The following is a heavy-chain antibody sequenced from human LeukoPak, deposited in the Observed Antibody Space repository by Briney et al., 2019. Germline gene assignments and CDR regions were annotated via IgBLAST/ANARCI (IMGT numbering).Heavy chain of an antibody. D-gene: IGHD1-26*01. V-gene: IGHV1-69*13. CDR2: MIPIFGTA. Sequence: SVKVSCKASGGTFSSYAISWVRQAPGQGLEWMGGMIPIFGTANYAQKFQGRVTITADESTSTAYMELSSLRSEDTAVYYCARMGPKWELARAYFDYWGQGTLVTVSS. CDR3: ARMGPKWELARAYFDY. J-gene: IGHJ4*02. CDR1: GGTFSSYA.